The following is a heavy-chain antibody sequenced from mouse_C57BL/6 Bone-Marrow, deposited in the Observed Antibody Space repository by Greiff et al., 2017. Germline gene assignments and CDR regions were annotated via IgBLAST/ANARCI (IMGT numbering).Heavy chain of an antibody. CDR2: LFPGSGST. D-gene: IGHD1-1*01. J-gene: IGHJ1*03. V-gene: IGHV1-56*01. CDR1: GYTFTSHW. CDR3: EREEDYYGSSYGYFDV. Sequence: VKLLESGPELVRPGASVKISCKAPGYTFTSHWMQWVRQRPGQGLEWIGELFPGSGSTYYNEKFKGKATLTVDTSSSTAYMQLSSLTSEDSAVYFGEREEDYYGSSYGYFDVWGTGTTVTVSS.